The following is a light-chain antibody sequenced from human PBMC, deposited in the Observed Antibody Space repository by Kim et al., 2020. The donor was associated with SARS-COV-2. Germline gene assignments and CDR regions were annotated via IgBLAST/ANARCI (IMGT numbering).Light chain of an antibody. Sequence: TPGERATLSCRASQSVSSNLAWYQQNPGQAPRLLIYGASTRATGIPARFSGSGSGTEFTLPISSLQSEDFAVYYCQQYNNWPPLTFGGGTKVDIK. CDR3: QQYNNWPPLT. J-gene: IGKJ4*01. V-gene: IGKV3-15*01. CDR2: GAS. CDR1: QSVSSN.